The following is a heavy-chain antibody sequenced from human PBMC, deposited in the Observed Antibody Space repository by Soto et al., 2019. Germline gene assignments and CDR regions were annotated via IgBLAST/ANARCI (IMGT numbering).Heavy chain of an antibody. CDR3: ARREIQGPIDY. V-gene: IGHV4-28*01. J-gene: IGHJ4*02. Sequence: QVQLQESGPGLVKPSDTLSLTCAVSGYSISSSNWWGWIRQPPGKGLKWIGYIYYSETTYYNPSLTSRVTTSVDTSKTQSSLKPTSVTAVDTAVYYCARREIQGPIDYWGQGTLVTVSS. CDR1: GYSISSSNW. CDR2: IYYSETT. D-gene: IGHD1-26*01.